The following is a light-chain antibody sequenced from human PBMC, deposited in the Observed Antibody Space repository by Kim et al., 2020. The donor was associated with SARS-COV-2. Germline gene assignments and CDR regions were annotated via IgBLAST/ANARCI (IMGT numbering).Light chain of an antibody. J-gene: IGKJ1*01. Sequence: EIVLTQSPGTLSLSPGERATLSCRASQSVSSSYLAWYQQKPGQAPRLVIYGASSRATGVPDSFSGSGSGTDFTLTITRLEPEDFAVYYCQQYGNSPHTFGQGTKVDI. V-gene: IGKV3-20*01. CDR2: GAS. CDR1: QSVSSSY. CDR3: QQYGNSPHT.